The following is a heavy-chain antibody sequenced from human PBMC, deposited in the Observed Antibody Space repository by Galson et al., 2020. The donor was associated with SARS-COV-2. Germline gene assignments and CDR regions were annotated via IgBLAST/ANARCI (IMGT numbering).Heavy chain of an antibody. CDR3: AKDGGGTISWYFDY. V-gene: IGHV3-9*01. CDR1: GFSFDDFV. J-gene: IGHJ4*02. CDR2: ISWNGDRI. D-gene: IGHD6-13*01. Sequence: GGSLRLSCAASGFSFDDFVMHWVRQAPGKGLEWVAGISWNGDRIGHADSVKGRFSISSDNAKNFLYLQMNSLRAEDTALYCCAKDGGGTISWYFDYWGKGTVVTVSS.